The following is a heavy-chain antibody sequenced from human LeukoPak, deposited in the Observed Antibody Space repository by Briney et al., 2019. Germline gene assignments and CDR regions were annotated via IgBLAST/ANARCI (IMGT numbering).Heavy chain of an antibody. V-gene: IGHV3-23*01. CDR1: GFTFSSYA. J-gene: IGHJ4*02. CDR3: AKQSAGSAAWYSLHYDF. CDR2: VDGGGGGT. D-gene: IGHD6-13*01. Sequence: GGSLRLSCAASGFTFSSYAMSWVRQAPGRGLEWVSSVDGGGGGTYYADSVKGRFTISRDNSKDTLYLQMNGLRAEDTAVYFCAKQSAGSAAWYSLHYDFWGQGTLVTVSS.